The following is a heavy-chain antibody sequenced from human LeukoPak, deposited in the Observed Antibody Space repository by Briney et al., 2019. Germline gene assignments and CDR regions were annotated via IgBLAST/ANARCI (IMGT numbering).Heavy chain of an antibody. D-gene: IGHD5-18*01. CDR1: GFTFSSYS. J-gene: IGHJ6*02. CDR3: AREQLWLSFSGYYYYYGMDV. Sequence: GGSLRLSCAASGFTFSSYSMNWVRQAPGKGLEWVSYISSSSTIYYADSVKGRFTISRDNAKNSLYLQMNSLRAEDTAVYYCAREQLWLSFSGYYYYYGMDVWGQGTTVTVSS. CDR2: ISSSSTI. V-gene: IGHV3-48*01.